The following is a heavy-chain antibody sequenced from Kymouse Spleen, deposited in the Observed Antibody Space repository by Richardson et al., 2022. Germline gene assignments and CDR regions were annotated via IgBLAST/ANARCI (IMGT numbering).Heavy chain of an antibody. D-gene: IGHD4-17*01. CDR3: ARDSTVTTSYYYGMDV. V-gene: IGHV4-31*03. CDR2: IYYSGST. Sequence: QVQLQESGPGLVKPSQTLSLTCTVSGGSISSGGYYWSWIRQHPGKGLEWIGYIYYSGSTYYNPSLKSRVTISVDTSKNQFSLKLSSVTAADTAVYYCARDSTVTTSYYYGMDVWGQGTTVTVSS. CDR1: GGSISSGGYY. J-gene: IGHJ6*02.